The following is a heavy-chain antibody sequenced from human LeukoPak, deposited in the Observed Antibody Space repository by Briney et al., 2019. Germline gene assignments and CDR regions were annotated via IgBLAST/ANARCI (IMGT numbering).Heavy chain of an antibody. D-gene: IGHD6-6*01. CDR1: GGSISSGSYY. CDR2: IYTSGST. J-gene: IGHJ6*03. V-gene: IGHV4-61*02. Sequence: PSETLSLTCTVSGGSISSGSYYWSWIRQPAGKGLEWIGRIYTSGSTNYNPSLKSRVTISVDRSKNQFSLKLSSVTAADTAVYYCARAGYSSSEGDYYYYYYMDVWGKGTTVTVSS. CDR3: ARAGYSSSEGDYYYYYYMDV.